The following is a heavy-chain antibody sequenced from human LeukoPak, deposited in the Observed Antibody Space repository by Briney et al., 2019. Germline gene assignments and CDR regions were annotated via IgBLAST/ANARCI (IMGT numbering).Heavy chain of an antibody. D-gene: IGHD4-17*01. CDR1: GGSISSSSYY. CDR3: AREETTVTTIDY. V-gene: IGHV4-39*07. Sequence: SETLSLTCTVSGGSISSSSYYWGWIRQPPGKGLEWIGSIYYSGSTYYNPSLKSRVTISVDTSKNQFSLKLSSVTAADTAVYYCAREETTVTTIDYWGQGTLVTVSS. J-gene: IGHJ4*02. CDR2: IYYSGST.